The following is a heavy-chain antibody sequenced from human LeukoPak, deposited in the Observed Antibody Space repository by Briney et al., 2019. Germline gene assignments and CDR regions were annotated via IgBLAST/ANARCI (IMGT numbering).Heavy chain of an antibody. J-gene: IGHJ6*02. CDR1: GGSFSGYY. V-gene: IGHV4-34*01. Sequence: SETLSLTCAVYGGSFSGYYWSWIRQPPGKGLEWIGEINHSGSTNYNPSLKSRVTISVDTSKNQFSLQLNSVTPEDTAVYYCARLYSSSWYYYYGMDVWGQGTTVTVSS. CDR3: ARLYSSSWYYYYGMDV. CDR2: INHSGST. D-gene: IGHD6-13*01.